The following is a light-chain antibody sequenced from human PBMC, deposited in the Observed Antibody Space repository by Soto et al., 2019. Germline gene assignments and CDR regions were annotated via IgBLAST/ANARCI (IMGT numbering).Light chain of an antibody. CDR2: GAS. Sequence: EIVLTQSPGTLSLSPGERATLSCRASQSVSSSSLAWYQQKPGQAPRLLIYGASSRTTGIPDRFSGSGSGTDFTVPRSRLEPEDFAVYYCQQYGSSPPMYTFGQGTKLEIK. J-gene: IGKJ2*01. V-gene: IGKV3-20*01. CDR1: QSVSSSS. CDR3: QQYGSSPPMYT.